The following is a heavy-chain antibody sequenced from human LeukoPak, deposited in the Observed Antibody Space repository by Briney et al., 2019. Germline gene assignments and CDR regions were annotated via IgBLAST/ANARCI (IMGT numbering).Heavy chain of an antibody. D-gene: IGHD3-10*01. Sequence: SVKVSCKASGYTFTSYDMNWVRQATGQGLEWMGWMNPNSGNTNFAQKFQGRVTMTRNTSISTAYMELSSLRSDDKAVYYCGRSLSTVLRGGDNGPIDHWGQGALGTVSS. CDR2: MNPNSGNT. J-gene: IGHJ4*02. V-gene: IGHV1-8*01. CDR3: GRSLSTVLRGGDNGPIDH. CDR1: GYTFTSYD.